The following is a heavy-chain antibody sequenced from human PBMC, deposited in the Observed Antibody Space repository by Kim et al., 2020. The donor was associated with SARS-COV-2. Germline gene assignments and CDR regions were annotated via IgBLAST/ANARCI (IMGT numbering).Heavy chain of an antibody. CDR2: INAGNGNT. Sequence: ASVKVSCKASGYTFTSYAMHWVRQAPGQRLEWMGWINAGNGNTKYSQKFQGRVTSTRDTSASTAYMELSSLRSEDTAVYYCARDGSPNGGDYLPWGQGTLVTVSS. CDR3: ARDGSPNGGDYLP. CDR1: GYTFTSYA. D-gene: IGHD4-17*01. J-gene: IGHJ5*02. V-gene: IGHV1-3*01.